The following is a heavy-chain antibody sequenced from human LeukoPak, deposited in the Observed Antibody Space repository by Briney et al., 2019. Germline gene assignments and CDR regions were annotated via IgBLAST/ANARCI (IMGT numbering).Heavy chain of an antibody. D-gene: IGHD2/OR15-2a*01. Sequence: ASVKVSCKSSGYTFTDFYTHWVRQAPGQGLEWMGWINPNSGGTNYAQKFQDRVTMTRDTSISTAYMDLSRLRSDDTAVYYCARDRTTIVHDYWGQGTLVTVSS. V-gene: IGHV1-2*02. CDR3: ARDRTTIVHDY. CDR1: GYTFTDFY. J-gene: IGHJ4*02. CDR2: INPNSGGT.